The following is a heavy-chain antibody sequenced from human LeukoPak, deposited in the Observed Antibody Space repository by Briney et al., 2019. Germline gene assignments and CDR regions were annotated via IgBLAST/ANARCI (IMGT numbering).Heavy chain of an antibody. D-gene: IGHD2-15*01. CDR1: GGSFSAYY. Sequence: SETLSLTCAVYGGSFSAYYWYCSWIRQPPGKGLGWIGEINLSGSTNYNPSLKSRVTISLDTSKNQFSLKLSSVTAADTAVYYCARDRVVDATFYKYDAMDVWGQGTTVTVSS. J-gene: IGHJ6*02. V-gene: IGHV4-34*01. CDR3: ARDRVVDATFYKYDAMDV. CDR2: INLSGST.